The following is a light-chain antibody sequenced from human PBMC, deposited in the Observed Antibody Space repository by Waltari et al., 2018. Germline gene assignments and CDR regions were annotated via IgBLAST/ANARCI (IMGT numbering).Light chain of an antibody. J-gene: IGKJ1*01. CDR2: SAS. Sequence: DIQMTQSPSSLSGSVGDRVTITCRASQSISTYLNWYQQKPGKAPKLLNSSASSLQSGVPSRFSGSGSGTDFTLTISSLQPEDFATYYCQQSYSSPQTFGQGTKVEIK. CDR1: QSISTY. CDR3: QQSYSSPQT. V-gene: IGKV1-39*01.